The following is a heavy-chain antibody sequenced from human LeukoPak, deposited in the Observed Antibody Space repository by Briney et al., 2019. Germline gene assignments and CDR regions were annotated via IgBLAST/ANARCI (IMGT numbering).Heavy chain of an antibody. CDR3: ARRGRPIEYPSGWYGDFDY. CDR1: GYTFAQYG. V-gene: IGHV1-18*01. CDR2: IDTHIGNT. Sequence: ASVKVSCKASGYTFAQYGISWVRQAPGQELEWMGSIDTHIGNTYYAQKFQGRVAMTADISTTTASMELRSLRSDDTAVYYCARRGRPIEYPSGWYGDFDYWGQGTLVTVSS. J-gene: IGHJ4*02. D-gene: IGHD6-19*01.